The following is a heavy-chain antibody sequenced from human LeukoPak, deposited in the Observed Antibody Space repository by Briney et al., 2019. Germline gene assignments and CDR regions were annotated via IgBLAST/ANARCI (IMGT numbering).Heavy chain of an antibody. D-gene: IGHD6-19*01. CDR1: GFTFDDYG. CDR3: ARESYDSSGWYSDAFDI. V-gene: IGHV3-20*04. CDR2: INWNGGST. Sequence: GGSLRLSCAASGFTFDDYGMSWVRQAPGKGLEWVSGINWNGGSTGYADSVKGRFTISRDNAKNSLYLQMNSLRAEDTAVYYCARESYDSSGWYSDAFDIWGQGTMVTVSS. J-gene: IGHJ3*02.